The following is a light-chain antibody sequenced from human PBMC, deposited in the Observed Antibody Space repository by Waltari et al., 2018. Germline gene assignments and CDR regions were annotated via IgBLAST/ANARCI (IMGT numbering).Light chain of an antibody. Sequence: DIQMTQSPSSLSASVGDRVTITCRASQSISRWVAWYQQKPGKDPKLLIYEASTLESGVPSRFSGSGSGSEFTLTISSLQPADFATYYCQHFTSYPYTFGQGTKLEI. CDR3: QHFTSYPYT. CDR1: QSISRW. J-gene: IGKJ2*01. V-gene: IGKV1-5*03. CDR2: EAS.